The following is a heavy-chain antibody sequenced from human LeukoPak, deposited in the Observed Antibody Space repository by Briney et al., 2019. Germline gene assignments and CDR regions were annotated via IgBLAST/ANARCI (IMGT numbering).Heavy chain of an antibody. CDR2: IYSGGST. D-gene: IGHD3-22*01. V-gene: IGHV3-66*01. CDR1: GFTASSNH. CDR3: AREGSSGYSGYFDL. J-gene: IGHJ2*01. Sequence: SGGSLRLSCAASGFTASSNHMSWVRQAPGKGLEWVSLIYSGGSTYYADSVKGRFTISRDISKNTLFLQMSSLRAEDTAVYYCAREGSSGYSGYFDLWGRGTLVTVSS.